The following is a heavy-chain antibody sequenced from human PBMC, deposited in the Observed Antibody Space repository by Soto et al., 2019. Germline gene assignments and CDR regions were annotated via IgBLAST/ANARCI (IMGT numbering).Heavy chain of an antibody. CDR2: IMPIFATP. Sequence: QVQLMQSGAEVKKPESSVKVSCKASGGTFSTSAISWVRQAPGEGLEWVGGIMPIFATPDSAQKFQGRVTISADESTATAYLDLTSLTTDDTAVHYCARDKGRRQLGGIYYYILDVWAEGTAVT. CDR1: GGTFSTSA. V-gene: IGHV1-69*12. CDR3: ARDKGRRQLGGIYYYILDV. J-gene: IGHJ6*02. D-gene: IGHD3-3*02.